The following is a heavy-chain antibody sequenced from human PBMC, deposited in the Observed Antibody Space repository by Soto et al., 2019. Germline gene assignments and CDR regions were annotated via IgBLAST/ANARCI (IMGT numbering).Heavy chain of an antibody. V-gene: IGHV4-34*01. CDR1: GGSFSGYY. J-gene: IGHJ6*03. CDR3: ARNTLGYCSSTSCYYYYYYYMDV. D-gene: IGHD2-2*01. CDR2: INHSGRT. Sequence: SETLSLTCAVYGGSFSGYYWSWIRQPPGKGLEWIGEINHSGRTNYNPSLKSRGTISVDTSKNKFSLRLSSVTAADTAVYYCARNTLGYCSSTSCYYYYYYYMDVWGKGTTVTVSS.